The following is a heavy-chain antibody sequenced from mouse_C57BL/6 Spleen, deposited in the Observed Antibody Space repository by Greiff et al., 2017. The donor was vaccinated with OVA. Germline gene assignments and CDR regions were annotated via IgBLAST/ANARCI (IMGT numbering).Heavy chain of an antibody. Sequence: EVQLQESGPGLVKPSQSLSLTCSVTGYSITSGYYWNWIRQFPGNKLEWMGYISYDGSNNYNPSLKNRITITRDTSKNQFFLKLNSVTTEDTATYYCARDQGYYYGSGYVGGAMDYWGQGTSVTVSS. V-gene: IGHV3-6*01. CDR1: GYSITSGYY. CDR3: ARDQGYYYGSGYVGGAMDY. CDR2: ISYDGSN. D-gene: IGHD1-1*01. J-gene: IGHJ4*01.